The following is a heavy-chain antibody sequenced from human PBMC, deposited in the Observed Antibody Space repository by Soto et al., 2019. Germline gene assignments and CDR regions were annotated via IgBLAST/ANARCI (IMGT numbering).Heavy chain of an antibody. D-gene: IGHD2-8*01. CDR3: AGAGMLWFDVPAFDI. V-gene: IGHV4-31*03. CDR2: IYYSGST. J-gene: IGHJ3*02. Sequence: TLSLTCTVSGGSISSGGYYWSWIRQHPGKGLEWIGYIYYSGSTYYNPSLKSRVTISVDTSKNQFSLKLSSVTAADTAVYYCAGAGMLWFDVPAFDIWGQGTMVTGS. CDR1: GGSISSGGYY.